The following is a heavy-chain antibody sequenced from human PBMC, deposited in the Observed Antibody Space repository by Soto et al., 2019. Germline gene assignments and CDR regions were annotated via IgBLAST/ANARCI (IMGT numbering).Heavy chain of an antibody. CDR1: GGSFSGYY. J-gene: IGHJ6*03. CDR2: INHSGST. D-gene: IGHD3-3*01. Sequence: QVKLQQWGAGLLKPSETLSLTCAVYGGSFSGYYWSWIRQPPGKGLEWLGEINHSGSTNYNPSLKSRFTISVDTSNNQFSLKLSSVTAADTAVYYCAIPFWSGYYKLSPFYMDVWCKGTTVTVSS. CDR3: AIPFWSGYYKLSPFYMDV. V-gene: IGHV4-34*01.